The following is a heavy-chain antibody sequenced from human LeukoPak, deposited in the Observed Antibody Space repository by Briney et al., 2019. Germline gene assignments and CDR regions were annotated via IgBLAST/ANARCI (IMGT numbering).Heavy chain of an antibody. CDR2: IIPIFGTA. CDR3: ARGVYDSSGYYFFQH. Sequence: SVNVSCKASGGTFSSYAISWVRQAPGQGLEWMGGIIPIFGTANYAQKLQGRVTMTTDTSTSTAYMELRSLRSDDTAVYYCARGVYDSSGYYFFQHWGQGTLVTVSS. CDR1: GGTFSSYA. D-gene: IGHD3-22*01. V-gene: IGHV1-69*05. J-gene: IGHJ1*01.